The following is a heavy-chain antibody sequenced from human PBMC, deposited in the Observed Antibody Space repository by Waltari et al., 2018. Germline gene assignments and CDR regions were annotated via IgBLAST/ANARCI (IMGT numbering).Heavy chain of an antibody. V-gene: IGHV3-74*01. CDR3: VRDRGMDA. J-gene: IGHJ6*02. Sequence: EVQLVESGGGLVQPGGSLRLSCAASGFTFSRYWMYLVRQAPGTGLAWVSHITSDGSNTGYADSVKGRFTISRDNAKNTLYMEMNSLRDEDTAVYYCVRDRGMDAWGQGTTVTVSS. CDR2: ITSDGSNT. CDR1: GFTFSRYW.